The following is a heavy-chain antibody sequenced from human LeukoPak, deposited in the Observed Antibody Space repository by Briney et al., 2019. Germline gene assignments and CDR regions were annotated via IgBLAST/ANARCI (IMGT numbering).Heavy chain of an antibody. J-gene: IGHJ4*02. V-gene: IGHV3-49*03. CDR2: IRSKAYGGTT. CDR1: GFTFGDYA. Sequence: PGGSLRHSCTASGFTFGDYAMSWFRQAPGKGLEWVGFIRSKAYGGTTEYAASVKGRFTISRDDSKSIAYLQMNSLKTEDTAVYYCTRNHNDYGGHFDYWGQGTLVTVSS. CDR3: TRNHNDYGGHFDY. D-gene: IGHD4-23*01.